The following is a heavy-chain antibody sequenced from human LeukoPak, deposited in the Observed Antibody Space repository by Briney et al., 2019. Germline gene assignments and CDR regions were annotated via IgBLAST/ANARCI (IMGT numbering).Heavy chain of an antibody. J-gene: IGHJ4*02. CDR1: AGSISSGGYY. D-gene: IGHD2-2*01. CDR3: ARDGDCSSDSCYFDY. CDR2: IYYSGIT. Sequence: SETLSLTCTVSAGSISSGGYYWSWIRQPPGKGLEWIGYIYYSGITYYNPSLKSRVTISVDTSKNQFSLNLSSVTAADTAVYYCARDGDCSSDSCYFDYWGQGILVTVSS. V-gene: IGHV4-31*03.